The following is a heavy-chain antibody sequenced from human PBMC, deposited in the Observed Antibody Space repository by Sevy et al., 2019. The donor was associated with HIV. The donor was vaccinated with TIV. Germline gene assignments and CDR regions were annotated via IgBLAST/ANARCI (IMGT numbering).Heavy chain of an antibody. D-gene: IGHD1-1*01. V-gene: IGHV3-49*04. CDR1: GFTFGDYA. Sequence: GGSLRLSCTTSGFTFGDYAMNWVRQAPGKGLEWVAFLKSKADGGTVDHAASVKGRFPISRDDSKSIAYLQMNDLKTEETGVYYCTRWKGLQSIFDYWGQGALVTVSS. CDR2: LKSKADGGTV. J-gene: IGHJ4*02. CDR3: TRWKGLQSIFDY.